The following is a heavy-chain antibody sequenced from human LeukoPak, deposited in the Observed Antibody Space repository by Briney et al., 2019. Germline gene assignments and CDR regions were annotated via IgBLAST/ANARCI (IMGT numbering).Heavy chain of an antibody. J-gene: IGHJ4*02. CDR3: ASHDPHSSGCRRHSPPDY. D-gene: IGHD6-19*01. Sequence: ASETLSLTCAVYGGSFSGYYWSWIRQPPGKGLEWIGEINHSGSTNYNPSLKSRVTISVDTSKNQFSLKLSSVPAPDTAVSYRASHDPHSSGCRRHSPPDYCGQGTLVTVSS. CDR1: GGSFSGYY. CDR2: INHSGST. V-gene: IGHV4-34*01.